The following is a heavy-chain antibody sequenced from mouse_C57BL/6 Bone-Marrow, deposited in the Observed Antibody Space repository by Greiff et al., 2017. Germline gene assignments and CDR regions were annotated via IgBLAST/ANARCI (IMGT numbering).Heavy chain of an antibody. V-gene: IGHV1-69*01. J-gene: IGHJ4*01. CDR1: GYTFTSYW. CDR2: IDPSDSYT. CDR3: ASETPYYAMDY. Sequence: QVQLQQPGAELVMPGASVKLSCKASGYTFTSYWMHWVKQRPGQGLEWIGEIDPSDSYTNYNQKFKGKSTLTVDKSSSTAYMQLSSLTSEDSAVYDCASETPYYAMDYWGQGTSVTVSS.